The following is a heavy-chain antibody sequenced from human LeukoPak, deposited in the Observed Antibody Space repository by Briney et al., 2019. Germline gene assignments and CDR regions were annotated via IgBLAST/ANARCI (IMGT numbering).Heavy chain of an antibody. Sequence: GRSLRLSCAASGFTFSSYGMDWVRQAPGKGLEWVAVIWYDGSNKYYADSVKGRFTISRDNAKNSLYLQMNSLRSGDTAVYYCARGAYTGFDVWGQGTVVTVSS. CDR2: IWYDGSNK. D-gene: IGHD5-12*01. CDR3: ARGAYTGFDV. V-gene: IGHV3-33*01. J-gene: IGHJ3*01. CDR1: GFTFSSYG.